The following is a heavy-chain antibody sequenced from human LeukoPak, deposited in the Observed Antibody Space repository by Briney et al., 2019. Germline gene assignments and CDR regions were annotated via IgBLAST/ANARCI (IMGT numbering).Heavy chain of an antibody. Sequence: GGSLRLSCAASGFTFSSYAMSLVRQAPGKGLEWVSAISGSGGSTYYADSVKGRFTISRDNSKNTLYLQMNSLRAEDTAVYYCAKDGGVVINYNWFDPWGQGTLVTVSS. D-gene: IGHD3-3*01. CDR2: ISGSGGST. CDR1: GFTFSSYA. J-gene: IGHJ5*02. V-gene: IGHV3-23*01. CDR3: AKDGGVVINYNWFDP.